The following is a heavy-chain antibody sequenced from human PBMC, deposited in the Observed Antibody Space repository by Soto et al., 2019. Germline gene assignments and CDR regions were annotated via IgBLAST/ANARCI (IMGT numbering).Heavy chain of an antibody. V-gene: IGHV3-30*18. CDR1: GFTFSSYG. CDR3: AKDNGSGCDWLRVGDASDI. D-gene: IGHD5-12*01. CDR2: ISYDGSNK. J-gene: IGHJ3*02. Sequence: QVQLVESGGGVVQPGRSLRLSCAASGFTFSSYGMHWVRQAPGKGLEWVAVISYDGSNKYYAGSVKGRLTISRDNSKNTLYLQMNSLRGEDTDVYYCAKDNGSGCDWLRVGDASDIWGQGTMVTVSS.